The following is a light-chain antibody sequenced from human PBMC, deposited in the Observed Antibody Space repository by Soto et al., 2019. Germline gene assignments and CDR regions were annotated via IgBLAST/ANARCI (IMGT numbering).Light chain of an antibody. CDR3: AAWDDSLNGVI. CDR1: KSNIGTNT. V-gene: IGLV1-44*01. Sequence: QSVLTQPPSASGTPGQRVTISCSGSKSNIGTNTVNWYQHLPGTAPKLLIYRNDQRPSGVPDRLSGSKSGTSASLAISGPQSEDEADYYCAAWDDSLNGVIFGAGTKVTVL. CDR2: RND. J-gene: IGLJ2*01.